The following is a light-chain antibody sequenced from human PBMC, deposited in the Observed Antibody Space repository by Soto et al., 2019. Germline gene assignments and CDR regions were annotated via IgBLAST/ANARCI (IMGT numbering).Light chain of an antibody. J-gene: IGLJ1*01. CDR1: SSDVGGYNY. CDR2: EVN. Sequence: QSVLTQPPSASGSRGQSVAISCTGTSSDVGGYNYVSWYQQHPGKAPKLMIYEVNKRPSGVPERFSGSKSGNTASLTVSGLQAEDEADYYCSSYAGSSNVFGAGTKVTVL. CDR3: SSYAGSSNV. V-gene: IGLV2-8*01.